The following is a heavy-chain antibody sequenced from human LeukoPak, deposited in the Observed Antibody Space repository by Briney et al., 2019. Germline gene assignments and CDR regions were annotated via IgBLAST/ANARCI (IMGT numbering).Heavy chain of an antibody. CDR1: GYTFTSYG. CDR3: ARDPKFWSGYYTGDY. Sequence: ASVKVSCKASGYTFTSYGISWVRQAPGQGLEWMGWISAYNGNTNYAQKLQGRVTMTTDTSTSTAYMELRSLRSDDTAVYYCARDPKFWSGYYTGDYWGQGTLVTVSS. D-gene: IGHD3-3*01. J-gene: IGHJ4*02. CDR2: ISAYNGNT. V-gene: IGHV1-18*01.